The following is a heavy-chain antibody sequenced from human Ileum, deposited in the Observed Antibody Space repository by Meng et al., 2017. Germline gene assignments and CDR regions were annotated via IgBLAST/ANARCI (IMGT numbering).Heavy chain of an antibody. CDR1: GFPFSFYA. V-gene: IGHV3-23*04. CDR3: AFDF. J-gene: IGHJ5*01. Sequence: AQLVESGGGLLQPGGSLRLSCAASGFPFSFYAMSWVRQAPGKGLEWVSLISGNGDNTDYADSVKGRFTISRDNSKDMLYLQMNSLRVEDTAIYYCAFDFWGQGTLVTVSS. CDR2: ISGNGDNT.